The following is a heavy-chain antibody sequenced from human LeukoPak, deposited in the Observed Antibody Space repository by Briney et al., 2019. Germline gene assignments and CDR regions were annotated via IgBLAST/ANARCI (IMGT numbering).Heavy chain of an antibody. CDR1: GYTFTSYG. V-gene: IGHV1-18*01. CDR2: ISAYNGNT. J-gene: IGHJ4*02. Sequence: ASVKVSCKASGYTFTSYGISWVRQAPGQGLEWMGWISAYNGNTNYAQKLQGRVTTTTDTSTSTAYMELRSLRSDDTAVYYCARDPRIVGTTYFDYWGQGTLVTVSS. CDR3: ARDPRIVGTTYFDY. D-gene: IGHD1-26*01.